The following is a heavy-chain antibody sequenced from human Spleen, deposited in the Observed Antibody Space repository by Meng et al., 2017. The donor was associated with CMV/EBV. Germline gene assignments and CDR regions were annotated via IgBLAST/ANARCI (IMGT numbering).Heavy chain of an antibody. CDR3: ATGSYGLRGVGLLDS. CDR1: GFIFTTYP. J-gene: IGHJ5*01. V-gene: IGHV3-30-3*01. D-gene: IGHD1-26*01. CDR2: ISSDGSNK. Sequence: GGSLRLSCAASGFIFTTYPMLWIRQAPGKGLEWVAVISSDGSNKYYAASVKGQFTISRDNSKNTLFLQMNSLRTEETAVYYCATGSYGLRGVGLLDSWGQGTLVTVSS.